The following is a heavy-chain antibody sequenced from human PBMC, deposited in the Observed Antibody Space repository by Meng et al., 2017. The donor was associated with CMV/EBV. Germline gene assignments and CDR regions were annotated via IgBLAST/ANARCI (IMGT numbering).Heavy chain of an antibody. Sequence: GGSLRLSCAASGFTFSSYGMHWVRQAPGKGLEWVAVIWYDGSNKYYADSVKGRFTISRDNSKNTLYLQMNSLRAEDTAVYYCAKAGHGGGEYCSSTSCYISRRGLNYFDYWGQGTLVTVSS. D-gene: IGHD2-2*02. V-gene: IGHV3-33*06. CDR3: AKAGHGGGEYCSSTSCYISRRGLNYFDY. CDR2: IWYDGSNK. CDR1: GFTFSSYG. J-gene: IGHJ4*02.